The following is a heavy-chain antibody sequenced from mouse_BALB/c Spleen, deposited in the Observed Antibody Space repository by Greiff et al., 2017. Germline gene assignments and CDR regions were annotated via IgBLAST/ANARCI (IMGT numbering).Heavy chain of an antibody. Sequence: VQLQQSGAELVKPGASVKLSCTASGFNIKDTYMHWVKQRPEQGLEWIGRIDPANGNTKYDPKFQGKATVTADTSSSTAYMQLSSLTSEDSAVYYYARDPYCAMDYWGQGTTVTVSS. CDR3: ARDPYCAMDY. J-gene: IGHJ4*01. CDR2: IDPANGNT. CDR1: GFNIKDTY. V-gene: IGHV14-3*02.